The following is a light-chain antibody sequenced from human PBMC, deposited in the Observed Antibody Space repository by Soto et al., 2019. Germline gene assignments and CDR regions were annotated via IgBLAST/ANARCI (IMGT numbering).Light chain of an antibody. CDR2: EVN. CDR1: SSDIGAYDY. V-gene: IGLV2-14*01. Sequence: QSALAQPASLSGSPGQSTTISCTGTSSDIGAYDYVSWFQQHPGKAPKLMISEVNNRPSGVSNRFSGSKSGNTAYLTISGLQVEDEAEYYCVSYTSSTTYVFGTGTKVTVL. CDR3: VSYTSSTTYV. J-gene: IGLJ1*01.